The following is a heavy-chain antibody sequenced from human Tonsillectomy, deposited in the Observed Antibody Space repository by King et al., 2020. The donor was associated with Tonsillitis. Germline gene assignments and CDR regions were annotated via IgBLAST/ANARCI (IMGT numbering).Heavy chain of an antibody. CDR2: INNNGGSA. J-gene: IGHJ5*02. CDR1: GFTFSDSA. D-gene: IGHD2/OR15-2a*01. CDR3: VKDIPGVLPPPGPGGFDP. Sequence: VQLVESGGGLVQPGGSLRLSCSASGFTFSDSAMHWVRQSPGKGLEYVSVINNNGGSAYYADSVKGRFTISRDNSKNTLYLHMSSLRPEDTAVYYCVKDIPGVLPPPGPGGFDPWGQGTLVTVSS. V-gene: IGHV3-64D*08.